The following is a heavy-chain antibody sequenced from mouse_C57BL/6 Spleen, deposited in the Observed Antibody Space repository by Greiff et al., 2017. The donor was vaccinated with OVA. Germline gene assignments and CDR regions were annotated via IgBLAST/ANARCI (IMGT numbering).Heavy chain of an antibody. J-gene: IGHJ4*01. CDR1: GYSITSGYY. CDR2: ISYDGSN. CDR3: ARGHYYGSSNYAMDY. V-gene: IGHV3-6*01. D-gene: IGHD1-1*01. Sequence: ESGPGLVKPSQSLSLTCSVTGYSITSGYYWNWIRQFPGNKLEWMGYISYDGSNNYNPSLKNRISITRDTSKHQFFLKLNSVTTEDTATYYCARGHYYGSSNYAMDYWGQGTSVTVSS.